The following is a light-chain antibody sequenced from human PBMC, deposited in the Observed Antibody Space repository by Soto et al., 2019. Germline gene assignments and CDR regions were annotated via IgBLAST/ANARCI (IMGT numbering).Light chain of an antibody. V-gene: IGLV1-44*01. CDR2: TDS. Sequence: QSVLTQSPSASATPGQRVTISCSGSSSNIGGNSVNWYQQLPRSAPKLLIYTDSQRPSGVPDRFSGSKSGTSASLAISGLQSEDEADYSCAAWDDGMRAWVFGGGTKLTVL. CDR3: AAWDDGMRAWV. J-gene: IGLJ3*02. CDR1: SSNIGGNS.